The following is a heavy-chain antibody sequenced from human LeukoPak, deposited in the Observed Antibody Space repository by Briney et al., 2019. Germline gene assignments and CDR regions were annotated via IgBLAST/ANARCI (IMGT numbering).Heavy chain of an antibody. CDR1: GGSISSSSYY. V-gene: IGHV4-39*07. CDR2: IYYSGST. D-gene: IGHD3-22*01. Sequence: PSETLSLTCTVSGGSISSSSYYWGWIRQPPGKGLEWIGSIYYSGSTYYNPSLKSRVTISVDTSKNQFSLKLRSVTAADTAVYYCARDRVDSSGYYYYYGIDVWGQGTTVTVSS. J-gene: IGHJ6*02. CDR3: ARDRVDSSGYYYYYGIDV.